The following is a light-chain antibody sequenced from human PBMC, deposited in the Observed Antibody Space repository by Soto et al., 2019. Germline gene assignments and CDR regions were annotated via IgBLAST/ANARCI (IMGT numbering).Light chain of an antibody. CDR3: QQYNEWPPLT. V-gene: IGKV3-15*01. J-gene: IGKJ4*01. CDR1: RSISNN. CDR2: GAS. Sequence: ILMTQSPATLSASPGERATLSCRASRSISNNVAWYQHKPGQAPKLLLYGASTRATGIPARFSASGSGTEFTLTISSLQSXXXXXYFCQQYNEWPPLTFGGGSKVEF.